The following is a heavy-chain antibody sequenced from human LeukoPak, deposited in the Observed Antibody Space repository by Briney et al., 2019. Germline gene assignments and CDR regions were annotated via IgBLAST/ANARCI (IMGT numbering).Heavy chain of an antibody. CDR2: INTNTGNP. J-gene: IGHJ4*02. D-gene: IGHD2-2*01. Sequence: ASVKVSCKASGYTFTTYAMNWVRQAPGQGLEWMGWINTNTGNPTYAQGFTGRFVFSLDTSVNTAYLQISSLKAEDTAIYYCARVQGYCSTTSCYPHYWGQGTLVTVSS. CDR1: GYTFTTYA. CDR3: ARVQGYCSTTSCYPHY. V-gene: IGHV7-4-1*02.